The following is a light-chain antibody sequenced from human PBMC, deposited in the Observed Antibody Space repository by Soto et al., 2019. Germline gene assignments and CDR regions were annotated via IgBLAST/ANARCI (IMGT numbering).Light chain of an antibody. V-gene: IGKV1-39*01. Sequence: DIKMSLSPSSLSAYEGDRVTITCRASQSISSYLNWYQQKPGKAPKLLIYAASSLQSGVPSRFSGSGSGTDFTLTISSLQPEDFATYYCQQSYSTPGTFGQGTKVDTK. CDR1: QSISSY. J-gene: IGKJ1*01. CDR2: AAS. CDR3: QQSYSTPGT.